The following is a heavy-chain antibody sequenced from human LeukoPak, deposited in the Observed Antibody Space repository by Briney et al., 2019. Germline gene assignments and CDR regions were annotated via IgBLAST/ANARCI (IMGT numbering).Heavy chain of an antibody. CDR1: GFTFSSYE. D-gene: IGHD3-10*01. CDR2: ISSSGSTI. CDR3: AREGYYGSYYMDV. Sequence: GGSLRLSCAASGFTFSSYEMNWVRQAPGKGLEWVSYISSSGSTIYYADSVKGRFTISRDNAKNSLYLQMNSLRGEDTAVYYCAREGYYGSYYMDVWGKGTTVTVSS. J-gene: IGHJ6*03. V-gene: IGHV3-48*03.